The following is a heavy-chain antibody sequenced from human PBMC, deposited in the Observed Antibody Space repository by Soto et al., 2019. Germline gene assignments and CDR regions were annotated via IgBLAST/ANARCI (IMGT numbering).Heavy chain of an antibody. J-gene: IGHJ6*02. D-gene: IGHD1-7*01. V-gene: IGHV5-51*01. Sequence: GESLKISCKGSGYSFTSYWIGWVRQMPGKGLEWMGIIYPGDSDTRYSPSFQGQVTISADKSISTAYLQWSSLKASDTAMYYCARSSGTTILYYYYGMDVWGQGTTVTVSS. CDR1: GYSFTSYW. CDR2: IYPGDSDT. CDR3: ARSSGTTILYYYYGMDV.